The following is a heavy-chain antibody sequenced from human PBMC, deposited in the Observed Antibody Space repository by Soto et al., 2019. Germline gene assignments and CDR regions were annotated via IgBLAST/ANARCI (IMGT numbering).Heavy chain of an antibody. D-gene: IGHD3-10*01. V-gene: IGHV3-30*18. CDR1: GFTFSSYG. CDR2: ISYDGSNK. CDR3: AKERYYGSGSYGPFYYYYGMDV. J-gene: IGHJ6*02. Sequence: QVQLVESGGGVVQPGRSLRLSCAASGFTFSSYGMHWVRQAPGKGLEWVAVISYDGSNKYYADSVKGRFTISRDNSKNTLYLQMNSLRAEDKAVYYCAKERYYGSGSYGPFYYYYGMDVWGQGTTVTVSS.